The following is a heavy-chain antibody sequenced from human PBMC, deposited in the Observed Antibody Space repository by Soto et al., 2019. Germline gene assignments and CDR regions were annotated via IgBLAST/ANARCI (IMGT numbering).Heavy chain of an antibody. V-gene: IGHV3-33*01. CDR1: GFTFSSYG. J-gene: IGHJ4*02. D-gene: IGHD3-3*01. Sequence: QVQLVESGGGVVQPGRSLRLSCAASGFTFSSYGMHWVRQAPGKGLEWVAVIWYDGSNKYYADSVKGRFTISRDNSKNTLYLQMNSLRAEDTAVYYCARGGLEWLFALFDYWGQGTLVTVSS. CDR3: ARGGLEWLFALFDY. CDR2: IWYDGSNK.